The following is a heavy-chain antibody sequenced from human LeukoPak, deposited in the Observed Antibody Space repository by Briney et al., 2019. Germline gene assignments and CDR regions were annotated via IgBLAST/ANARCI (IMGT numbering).Heavy chain of an antibody. J-gene: IGHJ4*02. CDR2: INAGNGNT. V-gene: IGHV1-3*01. CDR1: GCTFTSYA. D-gene: IGHD6-6*01. CDR3: ARDMPRIAARPVFDY. Sequence: ASVKVSCKASGCTFTSYAMHWVRQAPGQRLEWMGWINAGNGNTKYSQKFQGRVTITRDTSASTAYMELSSLRSEDTAVYYCARDMPRIAARPVFDYWGQGTLVTVSS.